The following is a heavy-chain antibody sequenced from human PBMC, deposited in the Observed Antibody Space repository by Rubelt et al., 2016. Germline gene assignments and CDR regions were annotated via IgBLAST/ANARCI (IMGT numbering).Heavy chain of an antibody. CDR3: TRQDYHSDNYFDS. CDR2: YAT. V-gene: IGHV3-73*01. D-gene: IGHD4/OR15-4a*01. J-gene: IGHJ4*02. Sequence: YATTYGASMQGRFTISRDDSKNTAYLQMNSLKTEDTAVYFCTRQDYHSDNYFDSWGQGALVTVSS.